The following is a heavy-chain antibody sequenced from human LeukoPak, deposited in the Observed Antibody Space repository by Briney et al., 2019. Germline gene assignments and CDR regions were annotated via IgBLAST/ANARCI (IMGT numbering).Heavy chain of an antibody. J-gene: IGHJ4*02. Sequence: GGSLRLSCAASGFTFSTYSMNWVRQAPGKGLEWVSYISSSSSTIYYADSVKGRFTISRDNAKNSLYLQMNSLRAEDTAVYYCARSPYSYGTRYFDYWGQGTLVTVSS. CDR1: GFTFSTYS. V-gene: IGHV3-48*01. CDR3: ARSPYSYGTRYFDY. CDR2: ISSSSSTI. D-gene: IGHD5-18*01.